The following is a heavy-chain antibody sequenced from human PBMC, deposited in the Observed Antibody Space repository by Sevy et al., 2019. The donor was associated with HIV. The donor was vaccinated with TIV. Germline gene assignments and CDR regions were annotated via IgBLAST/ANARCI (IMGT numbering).Heavy chain of an antibody. Sequence: SETLSLTCTVSGGSISSSSYYWGWIRQPPGKGLEWIGSIYYSGSTYYNPSLKSRVTISVDTSKNQFSLKLSSVTAADTAVYYCASPPERGSSGYYSGSFGYWGQGTLVTVSS. V-gene: IGHV4-39*01. CDR1: GGSISSSSYY. CDR3: ASPPERGSSGYYSGSFGY. CDR2: IYYSGST. J-gene: IGHJ4*02. D-gene: IGHD3-22*01.